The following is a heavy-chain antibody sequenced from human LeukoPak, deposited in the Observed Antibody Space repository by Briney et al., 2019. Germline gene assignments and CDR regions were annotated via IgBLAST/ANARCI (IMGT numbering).Heavy chain of an antibody. D-gene: IGHD2-21*02. Sequence: ASVKLSCKASGYTFTGYYMHWVRQAPGQGLEWMGWINPNSGGTNYAQKFQGRVTMTRDTSISTAYMELSRLRSDDTAVYYCAREKVTAEAYFDYWGQGTLVTVSS. V-gene: IGHV1-2*02. J-gene: IGHJ4*02. CDR1: GYTFTGYY. CDR2: INPNSGGT. CDR3: AREKVTAEAYFDY.